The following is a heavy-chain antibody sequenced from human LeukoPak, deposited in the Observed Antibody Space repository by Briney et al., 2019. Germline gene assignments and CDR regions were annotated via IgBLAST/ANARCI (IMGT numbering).Heavy chain of an antibody. D-gene: IGHD2-2*01. Sequence: SETLSLTCTVSGVSSTAYYWSWIRQPAGQGLEYIGRTHSSRNTDYNPSLKTRVSMSVDTSKNQFSLKLSSVTAADTAVYYCASLEIGCAMTDYCGQGTLVTVSS. J-gene: IGHJ4*02. CDR1: GVSSTAYY. V-gene: IGHV4-4*07. CDR2: THSSRNT. CDR3: ASLEIGCAMTDY.